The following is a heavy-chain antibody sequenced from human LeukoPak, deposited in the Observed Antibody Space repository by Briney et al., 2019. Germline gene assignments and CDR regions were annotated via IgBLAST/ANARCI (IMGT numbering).Heavy chain of an antibody. V-gene: IGHV3-30*02. CDR3: AKDRVVVVVAATNY. CDR1: GFTFSSYG. D-gene: IGHD2-15*01. CDR2: IRYDGSNK. Sequence: GGSLRLSCAASGFTFSSYGMHWVRQAPGKGLEWVAFIRYDGSNKYYADSVKGRFTISRDNSKNTLYLQMNSLRAEDTAVYYCAKDRVVVVVAATNYWGQGTLVTVSS. J-gene: IGHJ4*02.